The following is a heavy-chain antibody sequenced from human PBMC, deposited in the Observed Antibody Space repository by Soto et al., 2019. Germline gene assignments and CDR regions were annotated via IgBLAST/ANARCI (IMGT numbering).Heavy chain of an antibody. CDR1: GGSISSGDYY. CDR3: ARGDGYNGAALDY. Sequence: QVQLQESGPGLVKPSQTLSLTCTVSGGSISSGDYYWSWIRQPPGKGLEWIGYIYYSGSTYYNPSLKSRVTISVDTSKSQFSLKLSSVTAADTAVYYCARGDGYNGAALDYWGQGTLVTVSS. CDR2: IYYSGST. D-gene: IGHD2-8*01. J-gene: IGHJ4*02. V-gene: IGHV4-30-4*01.